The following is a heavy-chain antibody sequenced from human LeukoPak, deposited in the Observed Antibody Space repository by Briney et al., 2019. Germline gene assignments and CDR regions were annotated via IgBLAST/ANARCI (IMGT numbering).Heavy chain of an antibody. CDR2: MNPNSGNT. Sequence: ASVKVSCKASGGTFSSYAISWVRQAAGQGLEWMGWMNPNSGNTGYAQKFQGRVTMTRNTSISTAYMELSSLRSEDTAVYYCARGSSSWYTGVDYWGQGTLVTVSS. J-gene: IGHJ4*02. CDR3: ARGSSSWYTGVDY. CDR1: GGTFSSYA. V-gene: IGHV1-8*02. D-gene: IGHD6-13*01.